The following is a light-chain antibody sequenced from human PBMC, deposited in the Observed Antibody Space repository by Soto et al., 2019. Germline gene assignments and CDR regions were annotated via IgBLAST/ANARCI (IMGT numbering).Light chain of an antibody. Sequence: EIVMTQSPATLSVSPGEGVTLSCRASERLTTNLAWYQQSPGQAPRLLIYGTYTRATGIPTRFSGSGTGTEFTLTISSLESEDFAVYYCQQYNKRPPTFGGGTKV. CDR3: QQYNKRPPT. J-gene: IGKJ4*01. CDR2: GTY. V-gene: IGKV3D-15*01. CDR1: ERLTTN.